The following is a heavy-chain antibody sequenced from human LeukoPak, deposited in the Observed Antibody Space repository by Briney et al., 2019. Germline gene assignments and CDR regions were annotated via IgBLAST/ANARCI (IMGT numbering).Heavy chain of an antibody. CDR2: ISGSGGST. Sequence: GGSLRLSCAASGFTFNSYAMSWVRQAPGKGLEWVSTISGSGGSTYYADSVKGRFTISRDNSKNTLFLQMNSLRAEDTAVYYCAKEGYSYGGLYFDYWGQGTLVTVSS. CDR1: GFTFNSYA. V-gene: IGHV3-23*01. CDR3: AKEGYSYGGLYFDY. D-gene: IGHD5-18*01. J-gene: IGHJ4*02.